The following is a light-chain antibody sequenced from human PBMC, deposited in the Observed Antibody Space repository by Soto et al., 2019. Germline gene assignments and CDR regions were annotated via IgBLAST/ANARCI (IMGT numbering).Light chain of an antibody. CDR3: MQVLQSPPT. V-gene: IGKV2-28*01. CDR1: QSLLHSNGYNY. Sequence: DIVMTQSPLSLPVTPGEPASISCRSSQSLLHSNGYNYLDWYLQKPGQSPQLLVYWGSNRASGDPDRFGGSGSGTDFTLKINRVEAEDVGVYFYMQVLQSPPTFGQGPKVEIK. J-gene: IGKJ1*01. CDR2: WGS.